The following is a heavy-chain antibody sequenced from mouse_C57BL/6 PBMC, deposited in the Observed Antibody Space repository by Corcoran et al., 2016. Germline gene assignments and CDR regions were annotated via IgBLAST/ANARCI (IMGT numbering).Heavy chain of an antibody. Sequence: QIQLVQSGPELKKPGETVKIFCKASGYTFTTYGMSWVKQAPGKGLKWMGWINTYSGVPTYADDFKGRFAFSLETSASTAYLQINNLKNEDTATYFCASHYYGSSYWYFDVWGTGTTVTVSS. V-gene: IGHV9-3*01. CDR3: ASHYYGSSYWYFDV. CDR2: INTYSGVP. J-gene: IGHJ1*03. CDR1: GYTFTTYG. D-gene: IGHD1-1*01.